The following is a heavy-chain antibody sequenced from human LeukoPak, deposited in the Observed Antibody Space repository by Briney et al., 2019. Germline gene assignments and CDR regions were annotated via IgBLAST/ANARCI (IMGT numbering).Heavy chain of an antibody. D-gene: IGHD3-10*01. CDR3: ARGLWFGDENPPYFDY. Sequence: SETLSLTCSVSGGSISSSNYYWSWIRQPAGKGLEWIGRVYTSESTNYNPSLKSRVTISVDTSRNQFSLKLSSVTAADTAVYYCARGLWFGDENPPYFDYWGQGILVTVSS. CDR2: VYTSEST. J-gene: IGHJ4*02. V-gene: IGHV4-61*02. CDR1: GGSISSSNYY.